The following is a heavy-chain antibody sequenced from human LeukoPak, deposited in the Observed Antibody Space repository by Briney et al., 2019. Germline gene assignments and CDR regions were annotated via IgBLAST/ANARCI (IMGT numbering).Heavy chain of an antibody. Sequence: GGSLRLSCAASGFTFRSYRMSWVRQAPGKGLEWVANIKEDANEEYYVDSVKGRFTISRDNAKNSLYLQMNSLRAEDTAVYYCARLAGAPLYCSSASCYTDYYMDVWGKGTTVTVSS. V-gene: IGHV3-7*01. J-gene: IGHJ6*03. CDR1: GFTFRSYR. D-gene: IGHD2-2*02. CDR3: ARLAGAPLYCSSASCYTDYYMDV. CDR2: IKEDANEE.